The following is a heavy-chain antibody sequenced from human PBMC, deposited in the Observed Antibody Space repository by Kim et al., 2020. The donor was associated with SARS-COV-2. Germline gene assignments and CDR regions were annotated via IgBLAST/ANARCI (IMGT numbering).Heavy chain of an antibody. V-gene: IGHV3-23*03. Sequence: GGSLRLSCAASGFTFSNCAMSWVRQAPGKGLEWVSLIYKDGAGTYYPDSVKGRFTISRVNSRSALYLQMNILRAEDTAIYYCAKGLPGSFTFEVWGQGTMVTVSS. CDR2: IYKDGAGT. CDR3: AKGLPGSFTFEV. D-gene: IGHD3-10*01. J-gene: IGHJ3*01. CDR1: GFTFSNCA.